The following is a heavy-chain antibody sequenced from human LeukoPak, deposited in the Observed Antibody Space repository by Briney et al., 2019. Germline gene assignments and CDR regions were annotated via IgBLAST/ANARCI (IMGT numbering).Heavy chain of an antibody. Sequence: SETLSHTCTVSGGSISSGSYYWTWIRQPAGKGLEWIGCIYISESANYNSSLKSRVTILVDTSKNQFSLKLSSVTAADTAMYYCARSRERVCTNPPCYVDLQATWGQGTLVTVSP. D-gene: IGHD2-8*01. V-gene: IGHV4-61*02. CDR1: GGSISSGSYY. J-gene: IGHJ4*02. CDR2: IYISESA. CDR3: ARSRERVCTNPPCYVDLQAT.